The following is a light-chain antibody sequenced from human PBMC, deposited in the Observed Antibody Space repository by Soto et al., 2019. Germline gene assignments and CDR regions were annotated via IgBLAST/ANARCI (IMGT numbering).Light chain of an antibody. CDR2: EVS. V-gene: IGLV2-14*01. J-gene: IGLJ3*02. CDR1: SSDVGGYNY. Sequence: QSALTQPASVSWSPGQSITISCTGTSSDVGGYNYVSWYQQHPVKAPKLMIYEVSNRPSGVSNRFSGSNSGNTASLTISGLQAEDEADYYCSSYTSSSTRVFGGGTKLTVL. CDR3: SSYTSSSTRV.